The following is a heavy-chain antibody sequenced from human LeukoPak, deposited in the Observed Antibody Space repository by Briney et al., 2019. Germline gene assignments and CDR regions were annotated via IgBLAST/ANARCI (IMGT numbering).Heavy chain of an antibody. J-gene: IGHJ4*02. CDR3: ARVYYDSSGYYSPFDY. CDR2: INHSGST. CDR1: GGSFSGYY. Sequence: SETLSPTCAVYGGSFSGYYWSWIRQPPGKGLEWIGEINHSGSTNYNPSLKSRVTISVDTSKNQFSLKLSSVTAADTAVYYCARVYYDSSGYYSPFDYWGQGTLVTVSS. D-gene: IGHD3-22*01. V-gene: IGHV4-34*01.